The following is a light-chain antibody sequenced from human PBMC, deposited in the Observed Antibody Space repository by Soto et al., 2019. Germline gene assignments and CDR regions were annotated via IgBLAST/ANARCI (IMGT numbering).Light chain of an antibody. CDR1: QSLLHSNGHNY. CDR3: MQALQTPLT. CDR2: LGS. J-gene: IGKJ4*01. V-gene: IGKV2-28*01. Sequence: DIVMTQSPLSLPVTPGEPASISCRSSQSLLHSNGHNYLDWYVQKPGQSPQLLIYLGSNRASGVPDRFRGSGSGTDFTLKISRVEAEDVGVYYCMQALQTPLTFGGGTKVEIK.